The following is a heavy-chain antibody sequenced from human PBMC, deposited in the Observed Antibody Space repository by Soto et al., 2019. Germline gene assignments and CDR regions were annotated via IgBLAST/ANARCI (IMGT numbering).Heavy chain of an antibody. CDR3: AKGPAIVLVPAAMNYYYGMDV. CDR2: ISYDGSNK. D-gene: IGHD2-2*01. V-gene: IGHV3-30*18. CDR1: GFTFSSYG. Sequence: QVQLVESGGGVVQPGRSLRLSCAASGFTFSSYGMHWVRQAPGKVLEWVAVISYDGSNKYYADSVKGRFTNSRDNSKNTLYLQMNSLRAEDTAVYYCAKGPAIVLVPAAMNYYYGMDVWGQGTTVPVSS. J-gene: IGHJ6*02.